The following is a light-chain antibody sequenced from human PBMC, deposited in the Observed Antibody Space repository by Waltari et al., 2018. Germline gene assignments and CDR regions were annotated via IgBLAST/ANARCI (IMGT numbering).Light chain of an antibody. V-gene: IGLV1-51*01. CDR3: GTWDSSLSAVV. CDR2: DNN. CDR1: SSNIGNNF. J-gene: IGLJ3*02. Sequence: QSVLTQPPSVSAAPGQKVTISCSGTSSNIGNNFVSWYQQFPGTAPKLLNYDNNKRPAGTPGRFSGSKSGTSATLGITGLQSGDEADYHCGTWDSSLSAVVFGGGTKLTVL.